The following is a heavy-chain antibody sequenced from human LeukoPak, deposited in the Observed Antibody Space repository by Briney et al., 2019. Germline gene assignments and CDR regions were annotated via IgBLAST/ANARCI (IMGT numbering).Heavy chain of an antibody. CDR3: ARLSTGWYYFDY. Sequence: PSETLSLTCTVSDGSISSYYWSWIRRPPGKGLEWIGYIYYSGSTDYNPSLKSRVTISVDTSKNQFSLRLSSVTAADTAVYYCARLSTGWYYFDYWGQGALVTVSS. J-gene: IGHJ4*02. D-gene: IGHD6-19*01. V-gene: IGHV4-59*08. CDR1: DGSISSYY. CDR2: IYYSGST.